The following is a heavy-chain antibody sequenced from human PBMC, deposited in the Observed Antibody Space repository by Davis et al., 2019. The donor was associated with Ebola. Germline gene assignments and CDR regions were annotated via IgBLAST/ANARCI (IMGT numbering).Heavy chain of an antibody. D-gene: IGHD3-3*01. CDR2: ISGSGGST. CDR1: GFTFSSYA. J-gene: IGHJ2*01. CDR3: AKNTYYDFWSGYPSVYWYFDL. Sequence: PGGSLRLSCAASGFTFSSYAMSWVRQAPGKGLEWVSAISGSGGSTYYADSVKGRFTISRDNSKNTLYLQMNSLRAEDTAVYYCAKNTYYDFWSGYPSVYWYFDLWGRGTLVTVSS. V-gene: IGHV3-23*01.